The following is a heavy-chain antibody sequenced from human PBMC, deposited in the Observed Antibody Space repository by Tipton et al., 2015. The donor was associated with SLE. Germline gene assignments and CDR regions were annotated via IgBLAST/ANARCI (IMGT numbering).Heavy chain of an antibody. CDR2: INHSGST. V-gene: IGHV4-34*01. J-gene: IGHJ4*02. CDR3: ATGYYGSGSYV. CDR1: GGSFSGYY. D-gene: IGHD3-10*01. Sequence: TLSLTCAVYGGSFSGYYWSWIRQPPGKGLEWIGEINHSGSTNYNPSLKSRVTISIDTSKNQLSLKLNSVTAADTAVYYCATGYYGSGSYVWGQGTLVTVSS.